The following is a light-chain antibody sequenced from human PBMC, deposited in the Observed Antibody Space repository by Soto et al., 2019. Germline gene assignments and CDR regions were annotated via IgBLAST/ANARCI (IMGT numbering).Light chain of an antibody. CDR2: YDN. J-gene: IGLJ1*01. CDR1: NSNIGSNT. V-gene: IGLV1-44*01. CDR3: AAWDDSLTGRV. Sequence: QSVLTQPPSASGTPGQRVTISCSGSNSNIGSNTVNWYQQLPGTAPKLLIYYDNLRPSGVPDRISGSKSGTSASLAISGLQSDDEADYYCAAWDDSLTGRVFGTGTKLTVL.